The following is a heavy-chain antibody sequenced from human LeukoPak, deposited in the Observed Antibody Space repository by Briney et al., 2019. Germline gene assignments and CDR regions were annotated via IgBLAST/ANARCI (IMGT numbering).Heavy chain of an antibody. J-gene: IGHJ6*02. D-gene: IGHD3-3*01. CDR1: GFTFSSYA. Sequence: GGSLRLSCAASGFTFSSYAMSWVRQAPGNGLEWVSAISGSGGSTYYADSVKDRFTISRDNSKNTLYLQMNSLKAEDTAVYYCARGLPQYYDFWSGYYSDDYYGLDVWGQGTTVTVSS. CDR3: ARGLPQYYDFWSGYYSDDYYGLDV. V-gene: IGHV3-23*01. CDR2: ISGSGGST.